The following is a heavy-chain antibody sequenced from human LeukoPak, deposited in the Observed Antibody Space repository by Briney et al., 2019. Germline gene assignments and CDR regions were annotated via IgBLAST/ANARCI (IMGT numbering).Heavy chain of an antibody. D-gene: IGHD1/OR15-1a*01. CDR3: ARDRAGNWEQPFYYYMDV. J-gene: IGHJ6*03. Sequence: SCKASGYTFISYWMHWVRQAPGKGRGWGSRINSDGSGTSFAYSVKGRVTISRDNAKKTQYLQMNSLRAEDTAVYYCARDRAGNWEQPFYYYMDVWGKGTTVAVSS. CDR2: INSDGSGT. CDR1: GYTFISYW. V-gene: IGHV3-74*01.